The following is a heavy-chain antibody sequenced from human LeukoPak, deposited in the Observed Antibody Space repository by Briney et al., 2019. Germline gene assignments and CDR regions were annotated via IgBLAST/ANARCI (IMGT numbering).Heavy chain of an antibody. V-gene: IGHV4-39*01. D-gene: IGHD1-14*01. CDR3: ARRLDVAGGWFDH. Sequence: PSETLSLTCTVSDASVSGSGFHWGWIRQPPGKGLEWIGTMSYTGPTYYNPSLQSRVIISLDTSKNQLSLRLSSVTAADTAVYYCARRLDVAGGWFDHWGQGTLVTVSS. CDR1: DASVSGSGFH. CDR2: MSYTGPT. J-gene: IGHJ5*02.